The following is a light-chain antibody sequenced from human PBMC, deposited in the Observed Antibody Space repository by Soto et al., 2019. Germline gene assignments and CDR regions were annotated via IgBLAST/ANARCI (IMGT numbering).Light chain of an antibody. CDR1: QVLLHTSGYNY. CDR2: LGS. V-gene: IGKV2-28*01. J-gene: IGKJ1*01. CDR3: MQRLQTPWT. Sequence: DIVMTQSPLSLPVTPREPSSVSCMSSQVLLHTSGYNYLDWYLQKPGQSPQLLIYLGSNRASGVPDRFSGSESGTDFTLKITRVEAEDVGVYYCMQRLQTPWTFGQGTKVDIK.